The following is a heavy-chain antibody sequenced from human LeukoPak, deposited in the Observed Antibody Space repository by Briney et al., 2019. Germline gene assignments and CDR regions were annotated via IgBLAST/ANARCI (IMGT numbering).Heavy chain of an antibody. CDR1: GFTFSSYG. CDR3: ATVGFGPAVRGVWFDP. J-gene: IGHJ5*02. CDR2: ISYDGSNK. V-gene: IGHV3-30*03. D-gene: IGHD3-10*01. Sequence: PGGSLRLSCAASGFTFSSYGMHWVRQAPGKGLEWVAVISYDGSNKYYADSVKGRFTISRDNSKNTLYLQMNSLRAEDTAVYYCATVGFGPAVRGVWFDPWGQGTLVTVSS.